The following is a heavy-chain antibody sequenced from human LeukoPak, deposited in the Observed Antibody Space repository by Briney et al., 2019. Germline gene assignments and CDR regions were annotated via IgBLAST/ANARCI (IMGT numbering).Heavy chain of an antibody. CDR3: SGRSGFSSIY. V-gene: IGHV3-7*01. CDR2: ISPDGGAE. CDR1: GFTFNTHW. Sequence: GGSLRLSCEASGFTFNTHWMNWVRHAPGKGLEWMANISPDGGAEVYVDSVKGRFTISRDNAENSVYLQMNNVRAEDTGVYYCSGRSGFSSIYWGQGILVTVSS. D-gene: IGHD2-2*01. J-gene: IGHJ4*02.